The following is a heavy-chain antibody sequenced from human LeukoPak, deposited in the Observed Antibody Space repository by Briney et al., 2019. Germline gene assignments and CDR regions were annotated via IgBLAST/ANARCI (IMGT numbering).Heavy chain of an antibody. CDR3: AREISGTYYNPLGYMDV. Sequence: PSETLSLTCTVSGGSIGIYYWNWIRQPAGKGLEWIGRIFTSGIANYNPSLKSRVTMSVDTSKNQFSLNLSSVTAADTAVYYCAREISGTYYNPLGYMDVWGKGTAVTVSS. D-gene: IGHD3-10*01. V-gene: IGHV4-4*07. J-gene: IGHJ6*03. CDR1: GGSIGIYY. CDR2: IFTSGIA.